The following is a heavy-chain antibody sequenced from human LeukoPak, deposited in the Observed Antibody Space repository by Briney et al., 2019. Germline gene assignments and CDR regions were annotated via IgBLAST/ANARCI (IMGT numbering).Heavy chain of an antibody. CDR1: GGTFSSYA. D-gene: IGHD2-21*02. J-gene: IGHJ3*02. Sequence: SVKVSCKASGGTFSSYAISWVRQAPGQGLEWMGGIIPIFGTANYAQKFQGRVTITADKSTSTAYMELSSLRSEDTAVYYCASYCRGGDCSYDAFDIWGQGTMVTVSS. CDR2: IIPIFGTA. V-gene: IGHV1-69*06. CDR3: ASYCRGGDCSYDAFDI.